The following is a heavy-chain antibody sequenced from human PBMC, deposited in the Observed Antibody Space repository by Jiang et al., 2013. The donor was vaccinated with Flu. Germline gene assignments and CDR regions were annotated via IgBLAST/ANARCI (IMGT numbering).Heavy chain of an antibody. CDR3: ARGPSHGAFDI. Sequence: SGAEVKKPGASVKVSCKASGYTFTGYYMHWVRQAPGQGLEWMGDINPNTGGTHNAQKFQGRVTMTRDTSISTAYMELTRLTSDDTAVYYCARGPSHGAFDIWGQGTMVTVSS. CDR2: INPNTGGT. J-gene: IGHJ3*02. V-gene: IGHV1-2*02. CDR1: GYTFTGYY.